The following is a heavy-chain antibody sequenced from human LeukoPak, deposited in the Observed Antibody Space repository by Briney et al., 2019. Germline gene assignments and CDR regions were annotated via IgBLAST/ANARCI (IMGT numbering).Heavy chain of an antibody. CDR1: GYTFTGYY. CDR2: INPNSGGT. V-gene: IGHV1-2*02. CDR3: AREGYCSGGSCSRHAFDI. D-gene: IGHD2-15*01. J-gene: IGHJ3*02. Sequence: ASVKVSFKSSGYTFTGYYMHWVRQPPAQGLEWMGLINPNSGGTNYSQKFQGRVTITRDTSISTAYMELSRLRSDDTAVYYCAREGYCSGGSCSRHAFDIWRGGTMVSVSS.